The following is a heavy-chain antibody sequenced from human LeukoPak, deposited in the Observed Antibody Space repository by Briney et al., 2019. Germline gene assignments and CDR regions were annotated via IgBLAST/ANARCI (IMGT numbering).Heavy chain of an antibody. CDR3: ARETPSRYFDY. D-gene: IGHD4-23*01. J-gene: IGHJ4*02. CDR1: GYTLTTYD. CDR2: MNPNSGKT. V-gene: IGHV1-8*01. Sequence: ASVKVSCKASGYTLTTYDISWVRQAPGQGPEWMGWMNPNSGKTGYAQKFQDRITITRNTSISTAYMELSSLGSEDTAVYYCARETPSRYFDYWGQGTLVTVSS.